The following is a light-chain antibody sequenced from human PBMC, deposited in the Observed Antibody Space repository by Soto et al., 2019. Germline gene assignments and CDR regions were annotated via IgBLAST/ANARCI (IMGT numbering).Light chain of an antibody. CDR1: QSLVFGDGNTN. CDR2: KVS. Sequence: DAVLTQSPLSLPVTLGQPASISCRTSQSLVFGDGNTNLNWFQQRPGQSPRRLIYKVSNRDSGVPDGFSGSASGTDFTLKISRGGAEDVGLYYCMQATHWPYTFGQGTKLEIK. V-gene: IGKV2-30*01. J-gene: IGKJ2*01. CDR3: MQATHWPYT.